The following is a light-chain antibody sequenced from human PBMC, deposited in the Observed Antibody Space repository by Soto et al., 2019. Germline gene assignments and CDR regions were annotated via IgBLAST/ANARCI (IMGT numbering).Light chain of an antibody. CDR3: SSYIHIGTFRGVI. CDR2: EVT. Sequence: QSVLAQPASVSGSPGQTITISCTGTSSDVGGYNFVSWYQQHPGKAPQLMISEVTNRPSGISSRFSGSKSGSTASLTISGLQAEDEADYYCSSYIHIGTFRGVIFGVGTKVTVL. V-gene: IGLV2-14*01. J-gene: IGLJ2*01. CDR1: SSDVGGYNF.